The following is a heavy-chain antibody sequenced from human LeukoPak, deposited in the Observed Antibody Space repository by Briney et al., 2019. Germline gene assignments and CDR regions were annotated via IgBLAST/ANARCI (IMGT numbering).Heavy chain of an antibody. CDR3: AKMRGQYYHSYYMDA. CDR1: GFIFSSYA. V-gene: IGHV3-23*01. J-gene: IGHJ6*03. CDR2: VCSGGST. Sequence: GGSLRLSCAASGFIFSSYAMSWVRQAPGKGLEWVSYVCSGGSTYYSDSVKGRCTVSRDNSKSTLYLQMNSLTAEDTAVYYCAKMRGQYYHSYYMDAWGKGTTVTVSS.